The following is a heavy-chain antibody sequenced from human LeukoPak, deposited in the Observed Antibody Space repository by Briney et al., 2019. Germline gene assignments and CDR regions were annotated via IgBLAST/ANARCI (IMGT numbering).Heavy chain of an antibody. J-gene: IGHJ4*02. D-gene: IGHD5-24*01. CDR3: ARDGRDGYNDFDY. Sequence: GGSLRLSCAASGFTVSSNYMSWVRQAPGKGLEWVSGISGSGGSTYYADSVKGRFTISRDNTKNTLYLQMNSLRAEDTAVYYCARDGRDGYNDFDYWGQGTLVTVSS. CDR2: ISGSGGST. V-gene: IGHV3-23*01. CDR1: GFTVSSNY.